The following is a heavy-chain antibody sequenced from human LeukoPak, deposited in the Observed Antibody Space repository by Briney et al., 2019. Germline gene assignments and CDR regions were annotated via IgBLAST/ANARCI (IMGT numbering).Heavy chain of an antibody. CDR2: INHSGST. CDR3: ARGGLMVYAVRVQNDAFDI. V-gene: IGHV4-34*01. D-gene: IGHD2-8*01. J-gene: IGHJ3*02. CDR1: GGSFSGYY. Sequence: TSETLSLTCAVYGGSFSGYYWSWIRRPPGKGLEWIGEINHSGSTNYNPSLKSRVTISVDTSKNQFSLKLSSVTAADTAVYYCARGGLMVYAVRVQNDAFDIWGQGTMVTVSS.